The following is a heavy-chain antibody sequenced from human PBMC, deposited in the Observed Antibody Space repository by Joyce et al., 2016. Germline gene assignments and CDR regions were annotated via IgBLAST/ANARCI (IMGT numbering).Heavy chain of an antibody. CDR1: GAAITSPNSF. D-gene: IGHD3-10*01. V-gene: IGHV4-31*03. CDR2: LLYPGNA. CDR3: AREVISRADTDAFDL. Sequence: QVQLRESGPGLVKPSQTLSLTCTVSGAAITSPNSFWSWVRQPPGKGLEWIGYLLYPGNAYYNPSLTGRVVLSVDTSENQFSLTVHSVTAADAAVYYCAREVISRADTDAFDLWGHGTMVTVSS. J-gene: IGHJ3*01.